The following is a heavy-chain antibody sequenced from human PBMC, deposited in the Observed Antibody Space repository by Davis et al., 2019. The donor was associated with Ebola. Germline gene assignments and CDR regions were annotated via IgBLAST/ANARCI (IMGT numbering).Heavy chain of an antibody. CDR2: IYYSGST. CDR3: ARHVAFDP. V-gene: IGHV4-59*08. CDR1: GDSISSYY. J-gene: IGHJ5*02. Sequence: PGGSLRLSCTVSGDSISSYYWSWIRQPPGTVLYWIAYIYYSGSTNYNPSLKSRVTISVDTSKNQFSLKLSSVTAADTAVYYCARHVAFDPWGQGTLVTVSS.